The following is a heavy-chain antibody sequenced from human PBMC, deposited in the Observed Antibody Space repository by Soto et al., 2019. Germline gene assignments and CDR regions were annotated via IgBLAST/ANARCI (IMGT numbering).Heavy chain of an antibody. CDR2: INAGNGDT. CDR3: GSGADRFHFDY. V-gene: IGHV1-3*01. D-gene: IGHD3-10*01. J-gene: IGHJ4*02. Sequence: ASVKVSCKACGYSFNRYIMYWVRQAPGQRLEWMEWINAGNGDTKYSQKIQGRVTITRDTSASTAYMELRSLRSDDTAVYYCGSGADRFHFDYWSQGSLVPVSS. CDR1: GYSFNRYI.